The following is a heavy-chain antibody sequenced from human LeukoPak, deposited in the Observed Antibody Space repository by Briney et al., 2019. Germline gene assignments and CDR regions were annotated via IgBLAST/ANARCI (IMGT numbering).Heavy chain of an antibody. CDR3: AIDSRSYQLGY. D-gene: IGHD1-26*01. CDR2: ISGSGGST. V-gene: IGHV3-23*01. J-gene: IGHJ4*02. CDR1: GFTFSSYA. Sequence: GGSLRLSCAASGFTFSSYAMSWVRQAPGKGLEWVSAISGSGGSTYYADSVKGRFTISRDNSKNTLYLQMNSLRAEDTAVYYCAIDSRSYQLGYWGQGTLVTVSS.